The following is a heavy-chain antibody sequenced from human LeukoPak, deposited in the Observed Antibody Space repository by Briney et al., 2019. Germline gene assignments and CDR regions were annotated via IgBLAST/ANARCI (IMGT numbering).Heavy chain of an antibody. CDR1: GFTFSSYW. CDR2: INQDGSER. J-gene: IGHJ6*02. CDR3: AGGNAMGV. V-gene: IGHV3-7*01. Sequence: PGGSLRLSCAASGFTFSSYWMTWVRQAPGKGLEWVANINQDGSERYYVDSVKGRFTISRDNAKNSLSLQMNSLRAEDTALYYCAGGNAMGVWGQGTTVTASS.